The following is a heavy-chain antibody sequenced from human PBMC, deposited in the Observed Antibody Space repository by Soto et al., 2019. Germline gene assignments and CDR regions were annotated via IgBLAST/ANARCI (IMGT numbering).Heavy chain of an antibody. Sequence: QVPLVESGGGLVKPGGSLRLSCAASGFTFSDYYMTWIRQGPGKGLEWISYISSNGNTIYHADSVKGRFTISRDNAKNSLYLQMNSLRAEDTAVYYCARDIAAAGGRDYWGQGTLVTVSS. CDR2: ISSNGNTI. J-gene: IGHJ4*02. V-gene: IGHV3-11*01. D-gene: IGHD6-13*01. CDR1: GFTFSDYY. CDR3: ARDIAAAGGRDY.